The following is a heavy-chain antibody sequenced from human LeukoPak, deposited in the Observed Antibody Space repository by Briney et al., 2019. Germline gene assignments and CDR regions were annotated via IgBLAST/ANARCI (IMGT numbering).Heavy chain of an antibody. D-gene: IGHD3-10*01. Sequence: GGSLRLSCAASGFTFSNAWMGWVRQTPGKGLEWVGRIKSKTDGGTTDYAAPVKGRFLISRDDSKNTLFLQMNSLKTEDTAVYYCTTGPFYFGSGTYFSDCWGQGTLVTVSS. CDR2: IKSKTDGGTT. CDR1: GFTFSNAW. V-gene: IGHV3-15*01. CDR3: TTGPFYFGSGTYFSDC. J-gene: IGHJ4*02.